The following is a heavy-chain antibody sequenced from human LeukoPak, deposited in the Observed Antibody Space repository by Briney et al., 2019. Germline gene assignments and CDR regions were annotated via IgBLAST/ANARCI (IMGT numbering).Heavy chain of an antibody. CDR1: GFTFSSYS. J-gene: IGHJ4*02. CDR2: ISSSSSYI. CDR3: ARNYYDSSGEQYYFDY. Sequence: PGGSLRLSCAAPGFTFSSYSMNWVRQAPGKGLEWVSSISSSSSYIYYADSVKGRFTISRDNAKNSLYLQMNSLRAEDTAVYYCARNYYDSSGEQYYFDYWGQGTLVTVSS. V-gene: IGHV3-21*01. D-gene: IGHD3-22*01.